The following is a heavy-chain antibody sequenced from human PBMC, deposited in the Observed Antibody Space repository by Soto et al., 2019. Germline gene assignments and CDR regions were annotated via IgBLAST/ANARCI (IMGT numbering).Heavy chain of an antibody. D-gene: IGHD1-1*01. J-gene: IGHJ6*02. Sequence: QVQLVQSGAEVKKPGASVKVPCKASGYTFTSYDINWVRQATGQGLEWMGWMNPNSGNTGYAQKFQGRVTLTRNTSISTAYMELSSLRSEETAVYYCSREVNLYGLDVWGQGPTVTASS. CDR3: SREVNLYGLDV. CDR1: GYTFTSYD. V-gene: IGHV1-8*01. CDR2: MNPNSGNT.